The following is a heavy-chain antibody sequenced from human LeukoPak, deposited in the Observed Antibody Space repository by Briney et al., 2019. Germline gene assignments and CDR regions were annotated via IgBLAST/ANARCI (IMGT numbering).Heavy chain of an antibody. CDR3: AKGPRSGSYPDY. CDR2: ISYDGSNK. V-gene: IGHV3-30*18. CDR1: GFTFSSYG. D-gene: IGHD1-26*01. J-gene: IGHJ4*02. Sequence: GGSLRLSCAASGFTFSSYGMHWVRQAPGKGLEWVAVISYDGSNKYYADSVKGRFTISRDNSKNTLYLQVNSLRAEDTAVYYCAKGPRSGSYPDYWGQGTLVTVSS.